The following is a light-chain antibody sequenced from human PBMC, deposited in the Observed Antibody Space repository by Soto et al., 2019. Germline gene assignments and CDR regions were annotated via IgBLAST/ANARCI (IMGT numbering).Light chain of an antibody. J-gene: IGKJ1*01. CDR3: QQYNDWPPRWT. V-gene: IGKV3-15*01. CDR1: QSVSTY. CDR2: SAS. Sequence: EIVMTQSPATLSVSPGERATLSCSASQSVSTYLAWYQQKPGQAPRLLISSASTRATGIPARFSGGGSGTEFTLTISSLQSEDFAVYICQQYNDWPPRWTFGQGTKVEIK.